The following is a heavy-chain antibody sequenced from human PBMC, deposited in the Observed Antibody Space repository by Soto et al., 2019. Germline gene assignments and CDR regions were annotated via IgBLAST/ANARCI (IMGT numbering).Heavy chain of an antibody. J-gene: IGHJ5*02. CDR1: GYTFFTYD. CDR3: ARHHGPTTSENWFDP. V-gene: IGHV1-18*01. D-gene: IGHD5-12*01. Sequence: QVHLVQSGVEVKTPGASVKVSCQASGYTFFTYDISWVRQAPGQGLEWMGWVSSYSGATKYAQKFQGRVTMTTDTSTTPAYLELRSLRSDDTAVYYCARHHGPTTSENWFDPWGQGTLVTVSS. CDR2: VSSYSGAT.